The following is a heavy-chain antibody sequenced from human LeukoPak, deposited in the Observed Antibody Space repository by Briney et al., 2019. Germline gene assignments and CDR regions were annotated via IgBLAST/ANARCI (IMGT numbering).Heavy chain of an antibody. CDR2: IYYSGST. V-gene: IGHV4-59*01. D-gene: IGHD2-21*01. CDR3: ARVLVVEGAFDI. Sequence: SETLSLTCTVSGGSISSYYWSWIRQPPGKGLEWIGYIYYSGSTNYNPSLKGRVTIAVDTSTNRFSLKLSSVTAADTAVYYCARVLVVEGAFDIWGQGTMVTVSS. J-gene: IGHJ3*02. CDR1: GGSISSYY.